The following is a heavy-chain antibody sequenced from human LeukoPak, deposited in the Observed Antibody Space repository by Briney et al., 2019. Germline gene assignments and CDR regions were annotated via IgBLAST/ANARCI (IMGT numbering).Heavy chain of an antibody. V-gene: IGHV4-59*09. D-gene: IGHD3-10*01. CDR2: IYYSGST. J-gene: IGHJ4*02. CDR3: ARGGITMVRGVNHFDY. Sequence: LXXIGYIYYSGSTNSNPSLKSRVTISVDTSKNQFSLKLSSVTAADTAVYYCARGGITMVRGVNHFDYWGQGTLVTVSS.